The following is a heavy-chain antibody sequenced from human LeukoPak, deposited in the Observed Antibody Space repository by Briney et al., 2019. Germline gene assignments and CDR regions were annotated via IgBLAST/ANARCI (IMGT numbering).Heavy chain of an antibody. Sequence: GGSLRLSCAASGFTFSSYGMSWVRQAPGKGLEWVSATSGSGGSTYYADSVKGRFTISRDNSKNTLYLQMNSLRAEDTAVYYCARDRVWFGPMDVWGKGTTVTVSS. D-gene: IGHD3-10*01. V-gene: IGHV3-23*01. J-gene: IGHJ6*03. CDR1: GFTFSSYG. CDR2: TSGSGGST. CDR3: ARDRVWFGPMDV.